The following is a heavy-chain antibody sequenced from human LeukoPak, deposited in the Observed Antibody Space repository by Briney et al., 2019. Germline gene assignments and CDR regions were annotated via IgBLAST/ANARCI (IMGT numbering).Heavy chain of an antibody. Sequence: GGSLRLSCAASGFTFSSYSMNWVRQAPGKGLEWVSYISSSSSTIYYADSVKGRFTISRDDAKNSLYLQMNSLRAEDTAVYYCARASAPAYYYDSSGYCDYWGQGTLVTVSS. CDR2: ISSSSSTI. CDR3: ARASAPAYYYDSSGYCDY. CDR1: GFTFSSYS. V-gene: IGHV3-48*04. J-gene: IGHJ4*02. D-gene: IGHD3-22*01.